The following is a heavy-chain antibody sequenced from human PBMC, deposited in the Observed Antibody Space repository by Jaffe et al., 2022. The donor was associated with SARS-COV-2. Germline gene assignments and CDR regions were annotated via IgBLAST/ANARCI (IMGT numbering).Heavy chain of an antibody. CDR1: GFTFSSYA. D-gene: IGHD3-3*01. V-gene: IGHV3-23*01. Sequence: EVQLLESGGGLVQPGGSLRLSCAASGFTFSSYAMSWVRQAPGKGLEWVSAISGSGGSTYYADSVKGRFTISRDNSKNTLYLQMNSLRAEDTAVYYCAKGAGDYSGRYQLRLRFLECWGQGTLVTVSS. J-gene: IGHJ4*02. CDR3: AKGAGDYSGRYQLRLRFLEC. CDR2: ISGSGGST.